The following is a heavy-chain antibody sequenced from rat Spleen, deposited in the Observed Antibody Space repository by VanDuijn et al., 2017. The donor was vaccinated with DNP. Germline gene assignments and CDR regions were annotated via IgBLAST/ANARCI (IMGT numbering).Heavy chain of an antibody. J-gene: IGHJ2*01. V-gene: IGHV5-25*01. CDR2: ISTSGGST. CDR3: ARKGDRYNYFDY. Sequence: EVQLVESGGGLVQPGRSLKLSCAASGFSFNNYDMAWVRQAPTKGLEWVASISTSGGSTYYRDSVKGRFTVSRDNAKSTLYLQMDSLRSEDTATYYCARKGDRYNYFDYWGQGVMVTVSS. CDR1: GFSFNNYD. D-gene: IGHD1-5*01.